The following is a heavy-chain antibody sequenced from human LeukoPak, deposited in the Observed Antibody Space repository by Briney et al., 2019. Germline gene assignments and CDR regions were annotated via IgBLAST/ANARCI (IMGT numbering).Heavy chain of an antibody. CDR2: INPDSGGT. CDR1: GYTFTGYY. V-gene: IGHV1-2*02. CDR3: ARSTLDHYYYYYMDV. Sequence: ASVKVSCKASGYTFTGYYMHWVRQAPGQGLEWMGWINPDSGGTNYAQKFQGRVTMTRDTSISTAYMELGRLRSDDTAVYYCARSTLDHYYYYYMDVWGKGTTVTVSS. D-gene: IGHD1-1*01. J-gene: IGHJ6*03.